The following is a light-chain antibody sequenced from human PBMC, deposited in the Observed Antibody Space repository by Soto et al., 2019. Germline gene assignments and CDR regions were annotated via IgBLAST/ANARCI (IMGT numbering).Light chain of an antibody. CDR2: GAS. V-gene: IGKV3-11*01. Sequence: EIVLTQSPGTLSLSPGERATLSCRASQSIDSTHLVWYQQKPGQAPSLLIFGASNRATGIPARFSGSGSGTDFTLTISSLEPEDFAVYYCQQRSNWVWTFGQGTKVDIK. J-gene: IGKJ1*01. CDR1: QSIDSTH. CDR3: QQRSNWVWT.